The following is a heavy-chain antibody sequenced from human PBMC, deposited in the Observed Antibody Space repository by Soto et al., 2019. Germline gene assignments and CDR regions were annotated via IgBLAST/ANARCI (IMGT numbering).Heavy chain of an antibody. V-gene: IGHV1-8*01. J-gene: IGHJ4*02. CDR3: ARVPRYYYDSSGYCCPDY. D-gene: IGHD3-22*01. CDR1: GYTFTSYD. Sequence: ASVKVSFKASGYTFTSYDINWVRQATGQGLEWMGRMNPNSGNTGYAQKFQGRVTMTRNTSISTAYMELSSLRSEDTAVYYCARVPRYYYDSSGYCCPDYWGQGTLVTVSS. CDR2: MNPNSGNT.